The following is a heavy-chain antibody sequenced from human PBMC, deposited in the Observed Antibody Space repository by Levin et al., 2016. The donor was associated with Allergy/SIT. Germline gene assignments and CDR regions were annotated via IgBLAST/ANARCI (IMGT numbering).Heavy chain of an antibody. V-gene: IGHV1-2*02. D-gene: IGHD3-9*01. CDR1: GYTFTGYY. CDR2: INPNSGGT. J-gene: IGHJ3*02. Sequence: ASVKVSCKASGYTFTGYYMHWVRQAPGQGLEWMGWINPNSGGTNYAQKFQGRVTMTRDTSISTAYMELSRLRSDDTAVYYCARSDYDILTGYPGVDAFDIWGQGTMVTVSS. CDR3: ARSDYDILTGYPGVDAFDI.